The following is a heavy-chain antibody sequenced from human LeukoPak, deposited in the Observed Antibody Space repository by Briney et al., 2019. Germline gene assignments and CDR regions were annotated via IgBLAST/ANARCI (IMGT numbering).Heavy chain of an antibody. CDR1: GGSISSSSYY. J-gene: IGHJ6*03. Sequence: SETLSLTCTVSGGSISSSSYYWGWIRQPPGKGLEWIGSIYYSGSTYYNPSLKSRVTISVDPSKNQFSLKLSSVTAADTAVYYCARDWNDFWSGYSDYYMDVWGKGTTVTVSS. CDR3: ARDWNDFWSGYSDYYMDV. D-gene: IGHD3-3*01. V-gene: IGHV4-39*07. CDR2: IYYSGST.